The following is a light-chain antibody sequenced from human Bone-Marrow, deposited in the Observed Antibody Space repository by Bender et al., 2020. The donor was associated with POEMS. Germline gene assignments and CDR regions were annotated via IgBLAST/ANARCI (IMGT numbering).Light chain of an antibody. CDR3: CSFGSVTTWV. J-gene: IGLJ3*02. CDR1: SRDVGSSNL. Sequence: QSALTQPASISGSPGQAITISCTGTSRDVGSSNLVSWYQQYPGRAPKLIIFEVTQRPSGVSDRFSGSKSGNTASLTISGLQPEDGADYHCCSFGSVTTWVFGGGTKLTVL. CDR2: EVT. V-gene: IGLV2-23*02.